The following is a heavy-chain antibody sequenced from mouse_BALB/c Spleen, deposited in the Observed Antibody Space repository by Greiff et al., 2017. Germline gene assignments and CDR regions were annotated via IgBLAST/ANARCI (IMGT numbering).Heavy chain of an antibody. Sequence: EVMLVESGGGLVKPGGSLKLSCAASGFTFSSYAMSWVRQSPEKRLEWVAEISSGGSYTYYPDTVTGRFTISRDNAKNTLYLEMSSLRSEDTAMYYCARYYYGSSYGYFDVWGAGTTVTVSS. D-gene: IGHD1-1*01. CDR2: ISSGGSYT. CDR1: GFTFSSYA. J-gene: IGHJ1*01. V-gene: IGHV5-9-4*01. CDR3: ARYYYGSSYGYFDV.